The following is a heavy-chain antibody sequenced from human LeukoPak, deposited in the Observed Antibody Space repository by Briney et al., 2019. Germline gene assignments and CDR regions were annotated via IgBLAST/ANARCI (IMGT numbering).Heavy chain of an antibody. D-gene: IGHD2/OR15-2a*01. Sequence: PGGSLRLSCAASGFTFSSYSMNWVRQAPGKGLEWVSYISRSGSSMSYAGSVKGRFTISRDNAKNSLLLQMNSLTAEDTALYYCARNFRDRSMPIDYWGQGSLVTVSS. V-gene: IGHV3-48*04. J-gene: IGHJ4*02. CDR2: ISRSGSSM. CDR3: ARNFRDRSMPIDY. CDR1: GFTFSSYS.